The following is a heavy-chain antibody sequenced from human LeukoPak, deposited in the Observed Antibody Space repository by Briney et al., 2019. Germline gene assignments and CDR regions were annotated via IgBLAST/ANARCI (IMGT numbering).Heavy chain of an antibody. CDR2: IWYDGSNK. CDR3: AKGGPSGATTLYYYYGMDV. CDR1: GFTFSSYG. D-gene: IGHD1-26*01. J-gene: IGHJ6*02. Sequence: PGGSLRLSCAASGFTFSSYGMHWVRQAPGKGLEWVAVIWYDGSNKYYADSVKGRFTISRDNSKNTLYLQMNSLRAEDTAVYYCAKGGPSGATTLYYYYGMDVWGQGTTVTVSS. V-gene: IGHV3-30*02.